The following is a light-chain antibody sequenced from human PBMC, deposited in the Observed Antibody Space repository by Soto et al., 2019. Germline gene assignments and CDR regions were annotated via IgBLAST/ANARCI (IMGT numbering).Light chain of an antibody. J-gene: IGKJ5*01. V-gene: IGKV3-15*01. Sequence: VWAPSRATLSVSAVERVTLSCRSGQSVADNLAWFQQKPGQGPRLLIYGASTRATCIQPRFGGGGGVPALPSTGSGLRSEGFAFYSCQQYNYWPSTCGQGTRLEIK. CDR2: GAS. CDR1: QSVADN. CDR3: QQYNYWPST.